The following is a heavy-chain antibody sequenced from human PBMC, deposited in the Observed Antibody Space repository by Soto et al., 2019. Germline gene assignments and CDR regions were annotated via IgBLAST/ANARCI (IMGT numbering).Heavy chain of an antibody. Sequence: QVQLVQSGAEVKKPAASVKVSCKASGYTFTSYGISWVRQAPGQGLERMGWISAYNGNTNYAQKLQGRVTMTTDTSTSTAYMELRSLRYDDTAVYYCAGAWAARPGGIDYYGMDVWCQGTTVTVSS. D-gene: IGHD6-6*01. J-gene: IGHJ6*02. CDR3: AGAWAARPGGIDYYGMDV. CDR2: ISAYNGNT. V-gene: IGHV1-18*04. CDR1: GYTFTSYG.